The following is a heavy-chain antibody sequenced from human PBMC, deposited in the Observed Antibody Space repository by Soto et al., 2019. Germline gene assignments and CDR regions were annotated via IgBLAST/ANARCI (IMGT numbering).Heavy chain of an antibody. Sequence: ASVKVSCKASGYTFTGYYMHWVRQAPGQGLEWMGWINPNSGGTNYAQKFQGRVTMTRDTSISTAYMELSRLRSDDTAVYYCARGAYYYDSSGLWSAFDIWGQGTMVTVSS. V-gene: IGHV1-2*02. J-gene: IGHJ3*02. CDR2: INPNSGGT. CDR1: GYTFTGYY. D-gene: IGHD3-22*01. CDR3: ARGAYYYDSSGLWSAFDI.